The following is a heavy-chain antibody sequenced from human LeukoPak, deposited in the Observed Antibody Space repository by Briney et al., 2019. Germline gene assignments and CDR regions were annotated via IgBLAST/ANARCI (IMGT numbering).Heavy chain of an antibody. CDR3: AKSLVVAALNDAFDI. D-gene: IGHD2-15*01. Sequence: GGSLRLSCAASGFTFSSYGMHWVRQAPGKGLEWVAFIRYDGSNKYYADSVKGRFTISRDNSKNTLYLQMNSLRAEDTAVYYCAKSLVVAALNDAFDIWGQGTMVTVSS. V-gene: IGHV3-30*02. CDR2: IRYDGSNK. CDR1: GFTFSSYG. J-gene: IGHJ3*02.